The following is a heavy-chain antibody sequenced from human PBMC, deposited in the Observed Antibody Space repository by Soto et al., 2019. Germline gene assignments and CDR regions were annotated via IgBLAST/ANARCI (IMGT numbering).Heavy chain of an antibody. CDR2: IYHSGST. J-gene: IGHJ4*02. CDR3: ARGGDDSSGYPKYYFDY. Sequence: PLSLTFAVSGGCISGGGYPWSWIRQPPGKGLEWIGYIYHSGSTYYNPSLKSRVTISVDRSKNQFSPKLISVTAADTAVYYCARGGDDSSGYPKYYFDYWGQGTLGTVSS. V-gene: IGHV4-30-2*01. D-gene: IGHD3-22*01. CDR1: GGCISGGGYP.